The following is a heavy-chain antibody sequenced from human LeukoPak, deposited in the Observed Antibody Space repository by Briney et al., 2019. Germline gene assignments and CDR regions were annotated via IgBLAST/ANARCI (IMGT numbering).Heavy chain of an antibody. D-gene: IGHD2-15*01. Sequence: SVTVSCKASGGTFSSYAISWVRQAPGQGLEWMGRIIPIFGIANYAQKFQGRVTITADKSTSTAYMELSSLRSEDTAVYYCARDKGAYCSGGSCYSRSDAFDIWGQGTMVTVSS. J-gene: IGHJ3*02. CDR1: GGTFSSYA. CDR2: IIPIFGIA. CDR3: ARDKGAYCSGGSCYSRSDAFDI. V-gene: IGHV1-69*04.